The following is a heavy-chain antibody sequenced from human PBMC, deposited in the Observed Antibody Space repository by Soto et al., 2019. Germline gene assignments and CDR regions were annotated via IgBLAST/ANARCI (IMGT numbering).Heavy chain of an antibody. CDR1: GFSLRNARMG. D-gene: IGHD6-13*01. J-gene: IGHJ6*02. Sequence: QVTLKESGPVLVKPTETLTLTCTVSGFSLRNARMGVSWIRQPPGKALEWLAHIFSNDEKSYSTSLKSRLTISKDTTKRQVVLTMTNMDPVDTATYYCARIAARPPRWGSSRYVPDYYYGMDVWGQGTTVTVSS. V-gene: IGHV2-26*01. CDR2: IFSNDEK. CDR3: ARIAARPPRWGSSRYVPDYYYGMDV.